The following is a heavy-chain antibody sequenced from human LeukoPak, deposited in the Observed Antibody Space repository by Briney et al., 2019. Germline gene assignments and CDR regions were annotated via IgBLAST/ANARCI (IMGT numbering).Heavy chain of an antibody. CDR2: ISYDGSNK. J-gene: IGHJ4*02. D-gene: IGHD6-13*01. V-gene: IGHV3-30*18. CDR3: AKGSRWQQLAYFDY. CDR1: GFTFRSYG. Sequence: GGSLRLSCAASGFTFRSYGMHWVRQAPGKGLEWVALISYDGSNKYCADSVKGRFTISRDNSKNTLFLQMNSLRAEDTAVYYCAKGSRWQQLAYFDYWGQGTLVTVSS.